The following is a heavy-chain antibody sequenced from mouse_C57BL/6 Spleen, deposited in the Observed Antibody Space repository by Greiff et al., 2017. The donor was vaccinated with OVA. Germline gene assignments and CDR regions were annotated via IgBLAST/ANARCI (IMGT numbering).Heavy chain of an antibody. V-gene: IGHV1-19*01. Sequence: EVQLQQSGPVLVKPGASVKMSCKASGYTFTDYYMNWVKPSHGKSLEWIGVINPYNGGTSYNQKFKGKATLTVDKSSSTAYMELNSLTSEDSAVYYCARRLTTVVATRYFDVWGTGTTVTVSS. CDR3: ARRLTTVVATRYFDV. D-gene: IGHD1-1*01. J-gene: IGHJ1*03. CDR1: GYTFTDYY. CDR2: INPYNGGT.